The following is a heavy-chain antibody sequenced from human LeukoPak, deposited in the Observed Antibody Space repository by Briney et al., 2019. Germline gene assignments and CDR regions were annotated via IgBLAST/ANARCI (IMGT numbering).Heavy chain of an antibody. CDR1: GFTVRSKY. Sequence: PGGSLRLSCAASGFTVRSKYMSWVRQAPGKGLEWVSVIYSGGTTYYADSVKGRFTISRDSSKNTLFLQMNSLRAEDTAVYYRARDLGTGTTDYWGQGTLVTVSS. D-gene: IGHD1-7*01. V-gene: IGHV3-66*01. J-gene: IGHJ4*02. CDR3: ARDLGTGTTDY. CDR2: IYSGGTT.